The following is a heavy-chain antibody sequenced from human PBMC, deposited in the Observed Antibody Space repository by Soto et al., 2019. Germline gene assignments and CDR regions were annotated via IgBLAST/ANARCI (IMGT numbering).Heavy chain of an antibody. CDR2: IDPSDSYT. D-gene: IGHD3-10*01. CDR1: GYSFTSYW. J-gene: IGHJ5*02. CDR3: ARHERVNYFASRYDP. V-gene: IGHV5-10-1*01. Sequence: PGESLKISCKGSGYSFTSYWISWVRQVPGKGLEWMGRIDPSDSYTNYSPSFQGHVTISADKSISTAYLQWSSLKASDTAMYYCARHERVNYFASRYDPWGQGTLVTVSS.